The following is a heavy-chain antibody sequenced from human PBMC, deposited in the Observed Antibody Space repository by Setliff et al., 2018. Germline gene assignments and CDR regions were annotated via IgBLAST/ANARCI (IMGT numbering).Heavy chain of an antibody. CDR2: INHSGST. CDR1: GDYF. D-gene: IGHD6-6*01. CDR3: ARGRNIAARLLDA. V-gene: IGHV4-34*01. J-gene: IGHJ4*02. Sequence: SETLSLTCVVYGDYFWTWIRQSPGKGLEWIGEINHSGSTNYNPSLKSRVTISVDTSKDQFSLKVISMTAADTAVYYCARGRNIAARLLDAWGQGTLVTVSS.